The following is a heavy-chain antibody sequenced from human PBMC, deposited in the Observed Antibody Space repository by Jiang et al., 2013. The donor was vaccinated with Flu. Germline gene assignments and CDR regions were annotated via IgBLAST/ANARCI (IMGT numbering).Heavy chain of an antibody. V-gene: IGHV3-53*01. CDR3: ARGRESVYVFDI. Sequence: IYRGGSSYYADSVRGRFTVSRDNSKNTLFLEMNSLTGEDTAVYYCARGRESVYVFDIWGQGTMVTVSS. J-gene: IGHJ3*02. CDR2: IYRGGSS.